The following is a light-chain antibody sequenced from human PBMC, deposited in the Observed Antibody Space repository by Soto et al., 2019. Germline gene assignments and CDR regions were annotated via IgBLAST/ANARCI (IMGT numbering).Light chain of an antibody. CDR3: QQYNYWPPWT. CDR2: AAS. CDR1: QSVSSN. Sequence: EIVMTQSPATLSVSPGERATLSCRASQSVSSNLAWYQQKPGQAPRLLIYAASTSATGIPARFSGSGSGIEFTLTISSLQSEDFAVYYCQQYNYWPPWTFGQGTKVEIK. V-gene: IGKV3-15*01. J-gene: IGKJ1*01.